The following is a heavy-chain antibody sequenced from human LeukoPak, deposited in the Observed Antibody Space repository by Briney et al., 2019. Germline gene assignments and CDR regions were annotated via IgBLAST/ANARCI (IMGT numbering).Heavy chain of an antibody. D-gene: IGHD5-24*01. V-gene: IGHV4-34*01. Sequence: PSETLSLTCAVYGGSFSGYYWSWIRQPPGKGLEWIGEINHSGSTNYNPSLKSRVTISVDTSKNQFSLKLSSVTAADTAVYYCARGLRWLQGTVDYWGQGTLVTVSS. J-gene: IGHJ4*02. CDR2: INHSGST. CDR3: ARGLRWLQGTVDY. CDR1: GGSFSGYY.